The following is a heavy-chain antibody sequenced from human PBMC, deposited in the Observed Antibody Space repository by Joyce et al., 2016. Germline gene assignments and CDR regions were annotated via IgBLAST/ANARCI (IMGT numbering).Heavy chain of an antibody. D-gene: IGHD3-9*01. Sequence: QVQLVESGGGGVQPGRTLRLSCAASGFNFKNYAMHWVRQAPGKGLEWVSVIWDDGGKKYYADSVKGRFTISRDNSKNTLYLQLDSLRAEDTAVYYCARESYDVLAGYYPNFDYWGRGTLVTVSS. CDR3: ARESYDVLAGYYPNFDY. J-gene: IGHJ4*02. V-gene: IGHV3-33*01. CDR2: IWDDGGKK. CDR1: GFNFKNYA.